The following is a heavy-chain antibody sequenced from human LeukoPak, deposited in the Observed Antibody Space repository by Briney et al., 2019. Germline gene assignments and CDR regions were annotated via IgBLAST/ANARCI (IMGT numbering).Heavy chain of an antibody. Sequence: SVKVSCKASGGTFSSYAISWVRQAPGQGLEWMGGIIPIFGTANYAQKFQGRVTITADESTSTAYMELSSLRSEDTAVYYCARVGYSYGYSTPNFDYWGEGTLVTVSS. J-gene: IGHJ4*02. CDR3: ARVGYSYGYSTPNFDY. CDR1: GGTFSSYA. D-gene: IGHD5-18*01. CDR2: IIPIFGTA. V-gene: IGHV1-69*01.